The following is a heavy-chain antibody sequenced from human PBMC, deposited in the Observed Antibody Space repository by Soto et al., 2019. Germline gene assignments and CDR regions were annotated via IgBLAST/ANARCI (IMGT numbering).Heavy chain of an antibody. Sequence: GSLRLSCAASGFTFSSYAMSWVRQAPGKGLEWVSAISGSGGSTYYADSVKGRFTISRDNSKNTLYLQMNSLRAEDTAVYYCAKDLVASSSWYGYYYYYYGMDVWGRGTTVTVSS. CDR1: GFTFSSYA. CDR3: AKDLVASSSWYGYYYYYYGMDV. D-gene: IGHD6-13*01. J-gene: IGHJ6*02. CDR2: ISGSGGST. V-gene: IGHV3-23*01.